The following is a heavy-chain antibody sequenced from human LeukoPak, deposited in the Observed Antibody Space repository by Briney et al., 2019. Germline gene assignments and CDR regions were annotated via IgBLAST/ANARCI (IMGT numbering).Heavy chain of an antibody. D-gene: IGHD1-1*01. V-gene: IGHV3-74*01. CDR3: ARVDDWNDDAFDI. CDR2: INSDGSST. Sequence: GGSLRLSCAASGFTFSSNWMHWVRQAPGEGLVWVSRINSDGSSTSYADSVKGRFTISRDNAKNTLYLQMNSLRAEDTAVYYCARVDDWNDDAFDIWGQGTMVTVSS. CDR1: GFTFSSNW. J-gene: IGHJ3*02.